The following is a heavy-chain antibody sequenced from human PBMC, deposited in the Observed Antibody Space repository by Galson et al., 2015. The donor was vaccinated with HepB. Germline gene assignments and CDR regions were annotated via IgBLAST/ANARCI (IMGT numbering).Heavy chain of an antibody. CDR1: GYTFTRYY. CDR2: INPSGGST. Sequence: SVKVSCKASGYTFTRYYMHWVRQAPGQGLEWMGIINPSGGSTSYARKFQGRVTMTRDTSTSTVYMELSSLRSEDTAVYYCAREPRLGELSLGFDYWGQGTLVTVSS. J-gene: IGHJ4*02. V-gene: IGHV1-46*01. CDR3: AREPRLGELSLGFDY. D-gene: IGHD3-16*02.